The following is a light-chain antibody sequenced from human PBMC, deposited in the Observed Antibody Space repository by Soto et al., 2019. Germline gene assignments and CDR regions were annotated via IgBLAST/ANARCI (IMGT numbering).Light chain of an antibody. V-gene: IGKV3-20*01. CDR1: QTVILNY. Sequence: EIVFTHPTRTLSLSPGERATLSRRARQTVILNYLAWHQQKPGQTPRLLVYGASSRATGIPDRFSGSGAGTDFTLTISRLEHEDFAVYYCQQHGSSPITFGQGTRLEIK. J-gene: IGKJ5*01. CDR2: GAS. CDR3: QQHGSSPIT.